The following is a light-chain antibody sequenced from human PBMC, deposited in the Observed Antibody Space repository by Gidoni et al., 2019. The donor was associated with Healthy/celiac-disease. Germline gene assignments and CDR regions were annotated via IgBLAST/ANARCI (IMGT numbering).Light chain of an antibody. CDR3: SSYTSSSTVV. V-gene: IGLV2-14*01. CDR1: SSDVGGYNY. Sequence: QSALTQPASVSASPGQSITISCTGTSSDVGGYNYVSWYQQHPSKAPKLMSYEVSNRPSGVSNRFSGSKSGNTASLTISGLQAEDEADYYCSSYTSSSTVVFGGGTKLTVL. CDR2: EVS. J-gene: IGLJ2*01.